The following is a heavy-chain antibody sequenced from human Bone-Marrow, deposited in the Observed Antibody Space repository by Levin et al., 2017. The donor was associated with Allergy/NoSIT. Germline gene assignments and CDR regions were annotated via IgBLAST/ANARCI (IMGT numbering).Heavy chain of an antibody. CDR2: IYPGDSDT. CDR1: GYSFTSYW. CDR3: ARLDSYDSSGYSQSGDAFDI. V-gene: IGHV5-51*01. D-gene: IGHD3-22*01. J-gene: IGHJ3*02. Sequence: KVSCKGSGYSFTSYWIGWVRQMPGKGLEWMGIIYPGDSDTRYSPSFQGQVTISADKSISTAYLQWSSLKASDTAMYYCARLDSYDSSGYSQSGDAFDIWGQGTMVTVSS.